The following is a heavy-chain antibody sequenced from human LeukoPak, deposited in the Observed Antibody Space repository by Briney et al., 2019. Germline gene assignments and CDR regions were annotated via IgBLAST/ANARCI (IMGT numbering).Heavy chain of an antibody. CDR2: IYYSGST. CDR3: ARGTVNPGLFHY. V-gene: IGHV4-59*12. D-gene: IGHD4-11*01. Sequence: SETLSLTCTVSGGSISSYYWSWIRQPPGKGLEWIGYIYYSGSTYYNPSLESRVTISVDTSKNQFSLKLSSVTAADTAVYFCARGTVNPGLFHYWGQGTLVTVSS. J-gene: IGHJ4*02. CDR1: GGSISSYY.